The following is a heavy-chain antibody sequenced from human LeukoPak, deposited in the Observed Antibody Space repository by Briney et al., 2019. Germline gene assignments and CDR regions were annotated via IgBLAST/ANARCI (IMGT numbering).Heavy chain of an antibody. J-gene: IGHJ3*02. Sequence: GGSLRLSCPASGFTFNNYAMSWVRQAPGKGLEWVSSISGSGSSTYYADSMEGRFTISRDNSKNTLYLQMSSLRAEDTAVYYCARERRQWQPFDIWGQGTMVTVSS. D-gene: IGHD6-19*01. CDR3: ARERRQWQPFDI. CDR1: GFTFNNYA. V-gene: IGHV3-23*01. CDR2: ISGSGSST.